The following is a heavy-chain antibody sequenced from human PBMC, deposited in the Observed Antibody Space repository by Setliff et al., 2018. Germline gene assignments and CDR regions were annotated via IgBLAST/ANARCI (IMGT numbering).Heavy chain of an antibody. D-gene: IGHD6-13*01. J-gene: IGHJ4*02. Sequence: ASVKVSCKASGNTFTNYYIHWVRQTPGQGLEWMGWINPNSGGANYAQKFQGRVTMTRDTSISTGYMELSRLRSDDTAVYYCARAGSAAAGRKGVFEYWGQGSLVTVSS. CDR2: INPNSGGA. CDR1: GNTFTNYY. CDR3: ARAGSAAAGRKGVFEY. V-gene: IGHV1-2*02.